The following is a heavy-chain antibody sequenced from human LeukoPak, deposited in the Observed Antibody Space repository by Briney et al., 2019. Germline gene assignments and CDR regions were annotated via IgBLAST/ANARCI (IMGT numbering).Heavy chain of an antibody. V-gene: IGHV3-30*03. Sequence: HPGGSLRLSCAASGFTFSSYGMHWVRQAPGKGLEWVAVISYDGSNKYYADSVKGRFTISRDNSKNTLYLQMNSLRAEDTAVYYWRGTKLDGGIFLPGTPLATWGKETLV. CDR3: RGTKLDGGIFLPGTPLAT. D-gene: IGHD1-1*01. CDR2: ISYDGSNK. CDR1: GFTFSSYG. J-gene: IGHJ5*02.